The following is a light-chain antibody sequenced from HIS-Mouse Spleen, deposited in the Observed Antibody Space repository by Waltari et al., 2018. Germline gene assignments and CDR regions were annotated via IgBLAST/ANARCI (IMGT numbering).Light chain of an antibody. CDR1: SSDVGGSNY. V-gene: IGLV2-11*01. J-gene: IGLJ3*02. CDR3: CSYAGSYTPWV. CDR2: DVS. Sequence: QSALTQPRPVSGSPGQSVTISCTGTSSDVGGSNYVSRYQQHPGKAPKLMIYDVSKRPSGVPDRFSGSKSGNTASLTISGLQAEDEADYYCCSYAGSYTPWVFGGGTKLTVL.